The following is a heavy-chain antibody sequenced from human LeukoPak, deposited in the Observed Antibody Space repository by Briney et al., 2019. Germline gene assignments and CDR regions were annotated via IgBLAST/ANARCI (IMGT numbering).Heavy chain of an antibody. Sequence: GGSLRLSCAASGFTFSSYGMSWVRQAPGKGLEWVSGINWNGGSTGYADSVKGRFTISRDNAKNSLYLQMNSLRAEDTALYYCARDKSGYSSGWYPGYWGQGTLVTVSS. D-gene: IGHD6-19*01. CDR2: INWNGGST. J-gene: IGHJ4*02. CDR3: ARDKSGYSSGWYPGY. V-gene: IGHV3-20*04. CDR1: GFTFSSYG.